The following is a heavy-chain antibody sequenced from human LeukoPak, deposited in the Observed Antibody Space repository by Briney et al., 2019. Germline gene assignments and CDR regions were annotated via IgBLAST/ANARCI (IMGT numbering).Heavy chain of an antibody. CDR2: WHDGSHK. V-gene: IGHV3-33*01. CDR3: AREIFGSGSYTDF. Sequence: GGALRLSCAASGFSFDTYAMHWVRQAPGQGLEWVALWHDGSHKLYSNSVRCQFTISRDNSKNTVYLQMNNLRPDDTAVYYCAREIFGSGSYTDFWGQGTLVTVSS. J-gene: IGHJ4*02. D-gene: IGHD3-10*01. CDR1: GFSFDTYA.